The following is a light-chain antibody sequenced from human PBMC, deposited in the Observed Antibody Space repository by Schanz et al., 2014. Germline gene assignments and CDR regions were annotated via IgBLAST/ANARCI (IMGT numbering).Light chain of an antibody. V-gene: IGKV3-11*01. Sequence: EIVLTQSPATLSSSPGERATLSCRASQSVSSYLAWYQQKPGQAPRLLIYGASNRATGIPDRFSGSGSGTVFTLTISSLKPEDFAVYYCHHRSHWRGTFGQGTKLEIK. CDR3: HHRSHWRGT. J-gene: IGKJ2*02. CDR2: GAS. CDR1: QSVSSY.